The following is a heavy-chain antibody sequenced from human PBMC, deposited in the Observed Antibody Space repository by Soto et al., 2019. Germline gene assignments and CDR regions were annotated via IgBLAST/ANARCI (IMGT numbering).Heavy chain of an antibody. D-gene: IGHD2-21*02. J-gene: IGHJ4*02. CDR3: ARGRAYCGGDCYLLDY. CDR2: ISVYTGNT. V-gene: IGHV1-18*01. Sequence: GAPVKVSCKAPGYTFTAYGFNWVRQAPGQGLEWMGWISVYTGNTNYAQNLQGRVTMTTDTSTRTAYMELRGLRSDDTAVYYCARGRAYCGGDCYLLDYWGQGTPVTVSS. CDR1: GYTFTAYG.